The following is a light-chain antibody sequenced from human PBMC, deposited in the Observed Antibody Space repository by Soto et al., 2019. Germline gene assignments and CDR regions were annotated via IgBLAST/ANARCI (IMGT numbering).Light chain of an antibody. Sequence: QSALTQPASVSGSPGQSITISCTGTSSDVGGYNYVSWYQQHPGKAPKLMIYDVSNRPSGVSNRFSGSKSGYTASLTISGLQAEDEADYYCSSYTSSSTLFGGGTQLTVL. CDR3: SSYTSSSTL. CDR2: DVS. J-gene: IGLJ3*02. V-gene: IGLV2-14*01. CDR1: SSDVGGYNY.